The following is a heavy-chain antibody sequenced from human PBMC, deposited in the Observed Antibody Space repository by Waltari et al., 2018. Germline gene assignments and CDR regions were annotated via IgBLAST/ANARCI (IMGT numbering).Heavy chain of an antibody. CDR3: ARIHSGRDYGDALDI. CDR1: GFTLSNYW. J-gene: IGHJ3*02. Sequence: EVQLVESGGGLVQPGGSMRLYCVVSGFTLSNYWMTWVRQPPGKWLEWVANIKEDGGEIYYMDSVKGRFTISRDNAKNSLYVQMNSLRAEDTAVYYCARIHSGRDYGDALDIWGQGTMVTVSS. D-gene: IGHD1-26*01. CDR2: IKEDGGEI. V-gene: IGHV3-7*01.